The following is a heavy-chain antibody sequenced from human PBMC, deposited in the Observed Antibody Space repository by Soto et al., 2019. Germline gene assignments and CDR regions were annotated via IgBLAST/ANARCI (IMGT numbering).Heavy chain of an antibody. CDR2: SGSGGST. J-gene: IGHJ4*02. V-gene: IGHV3-23*01. CDR3: ANSKLG. D-gene: IGHD7-27*01. CDR1: GFTFSSYA. Sequence: EVQLLESGGGLVQPGGSLRLSCAASGFTFSSYAMSWVRQAPGKGLEWVSASGSGGSTYYADSVKGRFTISRDNSKNTLYLQMNSLRAEDTDVYYCANSKLGGGQGTLVTVSS.